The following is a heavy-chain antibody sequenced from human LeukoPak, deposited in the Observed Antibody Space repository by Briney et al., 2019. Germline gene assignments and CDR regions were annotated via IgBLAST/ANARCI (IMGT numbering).Heavy chain of an antibody. D-gene: IGHD6-13*01. J-gene: IGHJ4*02. CDR2: ISSSSSYI. V-gene: IGHV3-21*01. CDR1: GFTFSSYS. Sequence: NPGGSLRLSCAASGFTFSSYSMNWVRQAPGKGLEWVSSISSSSSYIYYADSVKGRFTISRDNAKNSLYLQMNSLRAEDTAVYYCARVVGIAAAGTPHWGQGTLVTVSS. CDR3: ARVVGIAAAGTPH.